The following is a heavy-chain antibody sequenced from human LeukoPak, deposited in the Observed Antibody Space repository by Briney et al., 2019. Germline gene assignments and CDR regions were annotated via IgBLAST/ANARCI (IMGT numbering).Heavy chain of an antibody. Sequence: GGSLRLSCATSGFSFSSHWMSWVRQAPGKGLEWVSYISSSSGVIYYADSVKGRFTISRDNAKNSLYLQMNSLRAEDTAVYYCAREGGYSYGLAASWGQGTLVTVSS. CDR1: GFSFSSHW. V-gene: IGHV3-48*04. CDR3: AREGGYSYGLAAS. J-gene: IGHJ4*02. CDR2: ISSSSGVI. D-gene: IGHD5-18*01.